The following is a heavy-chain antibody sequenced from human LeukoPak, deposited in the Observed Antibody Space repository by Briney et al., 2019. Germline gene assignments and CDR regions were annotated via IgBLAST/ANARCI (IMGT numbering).Heavy chain of an antibody. CDR2: ISGGDIST. D-gene: IGHD3-22*01. CDR3: ANSRYDSSGYYGIIAY. Sequence: GGSLRLSCAASGFTLSQSAMSWVRQAPGKGLEWVSNISGGDISTYYADSVKGRFTISRDNAKNSLHLQINSLRAEDTAVYYCANSRYDSSGYYGIIAYWGLGTLVTVSS. V-gene: IGHV3-23*01. CDR1: GFTLSQSA. J-gene: IGHJ4*02.